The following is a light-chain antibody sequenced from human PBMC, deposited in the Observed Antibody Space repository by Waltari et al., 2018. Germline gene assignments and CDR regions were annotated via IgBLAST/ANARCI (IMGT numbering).Light chain of an antibody. V-gene: IGLV2-14*03. J-gene: IGLJ2*01. CDR3: NSYTSSSTLV. Sequence: QSALTQPASVSGSSGQSITISCTGTSSDVGAYNYVSWYQQHPGRAPKLMIYDVSMRPAGVAKRFSGSKSGNTASLTISGLQAEDEADYYCNSYTSSSTLVFGGGTKLTVL. CDR2: DVS. CDR1: SSDVGAYNY.